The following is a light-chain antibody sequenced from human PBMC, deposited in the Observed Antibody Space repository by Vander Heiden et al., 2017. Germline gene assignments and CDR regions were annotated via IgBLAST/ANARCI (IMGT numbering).Light chain of an antibody. V-gene: IGKV3-11*01. Sequence: EIVLPQSPATLSLSPGESATLSCRASQSVTSSLAWYQQKPGQPPRFLIYDASNRATGIPARSSGSGSGTDFTLTISSLEPEDLAVYYCQQCSNWPWTFGQGTKLEIK. CDR1: QSVTSS. CDR3: QQCSNWPWT. J-gene: IGKJ1*01. CDR2: DAS.